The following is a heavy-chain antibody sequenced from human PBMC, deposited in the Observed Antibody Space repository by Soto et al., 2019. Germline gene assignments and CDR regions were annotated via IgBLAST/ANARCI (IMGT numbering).Heavy chain of an antibody. D-gene: IGHD6-6*01. Sequence: SETLSLTCAVYGGSFSGYYWSWIRQPPGKGLEWIGEINHSGSTNYNPSLKSRVTISVDTSKNRFSLKLSSVTAADTAVYYCARVGVAARRRPNWFDPWGQGTLVTVSS. CDR3: ARVGVAARRRPNWFDP. CDR1: GGSFSGYY. V-gene: IGHV4-34*01. CDR2: INHSGST. J-gene: IGHJ5*02.